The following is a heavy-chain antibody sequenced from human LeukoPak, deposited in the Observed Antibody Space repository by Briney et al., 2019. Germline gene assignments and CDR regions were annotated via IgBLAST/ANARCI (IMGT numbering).Heavy chain of an antibody. D-gene: IGHD3-22*01. CDR1: GGTFSSYA. J-gene: IGHJ4*02. Sequence: GASVKVSCKASGGTFSSYAISWVRQAPGQGLECMGGIIPIFVTANYAQKFQGRVTITTDESTSTAYMELSSLRSEDTAVYYCARGPHYYDSSGYWNYWGQGTLVSVSS. V-gene: IGHV1-69*05. CDR3: ARGPHYYDSSGYWNY. CDR2: IIPIFVTA.